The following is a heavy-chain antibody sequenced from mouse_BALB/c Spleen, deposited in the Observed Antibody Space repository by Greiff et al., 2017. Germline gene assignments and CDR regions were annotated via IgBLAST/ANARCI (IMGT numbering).Heavy chain of an antibody. Sequence: EVKLVESGGGLVKPGGSLKLSCAASGFTFSSFGMHWVRQAPEKGLEWVAYISSGSSTIYYADTVKGRFTISRDNPKNTLFLQMTSLRSEDTAMYYCARGSSLFDYWGQGTTLTVSS. CDR2: ISSGSSTI. CDR1: GFTFSSFG. D-gene: IGHD1-1*01. CDR3: ARGSSLFDY. J-gene: IGHJ2*01. V-gene: IGHV5-17*02.